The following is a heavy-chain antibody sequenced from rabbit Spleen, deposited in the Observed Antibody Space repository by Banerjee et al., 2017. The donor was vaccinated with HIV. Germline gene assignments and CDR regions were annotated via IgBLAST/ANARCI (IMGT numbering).Heavy chain of an antibody. CDR2: IDPIFNSA. D-gene: IGHD8-1*01. CDR3: ARDTGSSFSTYGMDL. V-gene: IGHV1S7*01. CDR1: GFTLSSYY. J-gene: IGHJ6*01. Sequence: HLKESGGGLVQPGGSLKLSCTASGFTLSSYYMNWVRQAPGKGLEWIGYIDPIFNSAYYASWVNGRFSISRENAQNTVFLQMTSLTAADTATYFCARDTGSSFSTYGMDLWGQGTLVTVS.